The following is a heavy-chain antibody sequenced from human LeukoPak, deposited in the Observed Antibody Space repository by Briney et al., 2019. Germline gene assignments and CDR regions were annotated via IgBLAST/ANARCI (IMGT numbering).Heavy chain of an antibody. V-gene: IGHV4-59*01. Sequence: SETLSLTCTVSGGSISSYYWSWIRQPPGKGLEWIGYIYYSGSTNYNPSLKSRVTISVDTSKNQFSLKLSSVTAADTAVYYCARDHLYYYYMDVWGKGTTVTVSS. CDR3: ARDHLYYYYMDV. CDR1: GGSISSYY. CDR2: IYYSGST. J-gene: IGHJ6*03.